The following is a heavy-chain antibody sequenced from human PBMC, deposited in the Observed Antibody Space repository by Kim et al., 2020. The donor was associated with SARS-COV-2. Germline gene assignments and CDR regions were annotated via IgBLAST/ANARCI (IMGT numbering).Heavy chain of an antibody. D-gene: IGHD2-21*02. CDR1: GGSFSDYT. V-gene: IGHV4-34*01. CDR3: ARGRAGVVPAPVLGLGPWLDYYAMDV. CDR2: INHSGGT. J-gene: IGHJ6*02. Sequence: SETLSLTCAVYGGSFSDYTWSWIRQPPGKGLEWIGEINHSGGTNLSPSLKSRITISVDTSKSQFSLTLKSMTATDTAVYYCARGRAGVVPAPVLGLGPWLDYYAMDVWGRGTPVAVSS.